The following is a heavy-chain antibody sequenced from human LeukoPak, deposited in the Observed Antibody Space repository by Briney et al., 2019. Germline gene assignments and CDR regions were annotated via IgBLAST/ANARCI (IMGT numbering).Heavy chain of an antibody. Sequence: GSSVKVSFKAPGGHFNNYGFRWGRPAPEKGGGGRGGDVPVFGTVSYAQKFQDRVTITADDFTTTAYMELSSLRSEDTAVYYCARWAGTCTIASCYTPLDYWGQGTLVTVST. CDR1: GGHFNNYG. CDR2: DVPVFGTV. D-gene: IGHD2-2*02. CDR3: ARWAGTCTIASCYTPLDY. J-gene: IGHJ4*02. V-gene: IGHV1-69*01.